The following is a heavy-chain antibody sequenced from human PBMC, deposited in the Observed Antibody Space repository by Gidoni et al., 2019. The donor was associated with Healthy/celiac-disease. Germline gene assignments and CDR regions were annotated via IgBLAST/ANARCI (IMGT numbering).Heavy chain of an antibody. CDR3: TTDELWFGEDYYGMDV. D-gene: IGHD3-10*01. Sequence: EVQLVESGGGLVKPGGSLRLSCAASGFTFSNAWMSWVRQAPGKGLEWVGRIKSKTDGGTTDYAAPVKGRFTISRDDSKNTLYLQMNSLKTEDTAVYYCTTDELWFGEDYYGMDVWGQGTTVTVSS. V-gene: IGHV3-15*01. CDR2: IKSKTDGGTT. CDR1: GFTFSNAW. J-gene: IGHJ6*02.